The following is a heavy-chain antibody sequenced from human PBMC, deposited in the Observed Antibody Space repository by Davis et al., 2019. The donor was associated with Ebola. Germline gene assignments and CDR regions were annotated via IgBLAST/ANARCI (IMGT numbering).Heavy chain of an antibody. CDR1: GFTFSDHY. D-gene: IGHD5-18*01. J-gene: IGHJ3*02. V-gene: IGHV3-72*01. CDR3: ARGTVGTAFRAFDI. CDR2: IRNKGNSYTT. Sequence: GESLKISCAASGFTFSDHYMDWVRQAPGQGLEWVARIRNKGNSYTTEYAASVKGRFTISRDDSENSHYLQMNSLKTEDTAVYYCARGTVGTAFRAFDIWGQGKMVTVSS.